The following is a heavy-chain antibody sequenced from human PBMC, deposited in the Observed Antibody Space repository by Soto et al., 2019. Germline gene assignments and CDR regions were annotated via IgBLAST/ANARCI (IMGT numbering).Heavy chain of an antibody. V-gene: IGHV1-69*13. CDR1: GGTYSSYA. J-gene: IGHJ4*02. CDR2: IIPIFGTA. Sequence: SVKVSCKSSGGTYSSYASSWVRQATGQGLEWIGGIIPIFGTANYAQKFQGRVTITADESTSTAYMELSSLRSEDTAVYYCARAPCNYDILTGYFDYWGQGTLVTVSS. CDR3: ARAPCNYDILTGYFDY. D-gene: IGHD3-9*01.